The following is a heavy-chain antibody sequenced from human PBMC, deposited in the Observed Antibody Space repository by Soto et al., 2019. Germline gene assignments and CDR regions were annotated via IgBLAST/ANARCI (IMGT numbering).Heavy chain of an antibody. J-gene: IGHJ5*02. V-gene: IGHV3-33*01. D-gene: IGHD2-15*01. CDR2: IWYEGSNE. Sequence: QEPGKGLEWGAVIWYEGSNEYYADSVKGRFTISKGNFKNTLYLQMTRLRAENTAVYYFARDDVPGIRVGSYVTAVWRKRSTDP. CDR3: ARDDVPGIRVGSYVTAVWRKRSTDP.